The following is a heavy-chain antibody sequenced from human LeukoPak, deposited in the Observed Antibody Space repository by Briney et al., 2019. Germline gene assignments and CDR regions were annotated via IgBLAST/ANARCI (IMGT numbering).Heavy chain of an antibody. CDR1: GGSISSYY. V-gene: IGHV4-4*07. CDR3: AGEDLGYCTNGVCPIFDY. D-gene: IGHD2-8*01. J-gene: IGHJ4*02. Sequence: PSETLSLTCTVSGGSISSYYWSWIRQPAGKGLEWIGRIYTSGSTNCNPSLKSRVTMSIDTSKNQFSLKLSSVTAADTAVYYCAGEDLGYCTNGVCPIFDYWGQGTLVTVSS. CDR2: IYTSGST.